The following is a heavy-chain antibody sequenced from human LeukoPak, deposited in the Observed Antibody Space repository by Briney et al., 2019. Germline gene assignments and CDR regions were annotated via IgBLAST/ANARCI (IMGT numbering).Heavy chain of an antibody. V-gene: IGHV3-33*01. CDR2: IWYDGSNK. J-gene: IGHJ3*02. Sequence: GGSLSLSCAASGFTFSSLGMRWARQPPGKGLEWVAVIWYDGSNKYYADSVTGRFTISRDNSKNTLYLQMNSLRAEDTAVYYCAREHWESSAFDIWGQGTMVTVSS. CDR1: GFTFSSLG. CDR3: AREHWESSAFDI. D-gene: IGHD1-26*01.